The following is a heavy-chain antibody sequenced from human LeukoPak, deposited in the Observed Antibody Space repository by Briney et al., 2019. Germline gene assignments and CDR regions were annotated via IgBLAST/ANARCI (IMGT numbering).Heavy chain of an antibody. D-gene: IGHD2-2*01. CDR3: AKDRGGGGYCGSTTCSDFDY. Sequence: GGSLRLSCAASGFTFSSYGMHWVRQAPGKGLEWVAFIRYGGSNKYYADSVKGRFTISRDNSKNTVFLQMNNLRAEDTAVYYCAKDRGGGGYCGSTTCSDFDYWGQGILVTVSS. CDR1: GFTFSSYG. J-gene: IGHJ4*02. CDR2: IRYGGSNK. V-gene: IGHV3-30*02.